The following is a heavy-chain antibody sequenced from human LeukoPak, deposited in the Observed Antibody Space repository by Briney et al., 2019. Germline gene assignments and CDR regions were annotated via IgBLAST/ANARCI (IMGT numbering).Heavy chain of an antibody. CDR1: GYSISSGYY. CDR2: IYHSGST. D-gene: IGHD4-23*01. V-gene: IGHV4-38-2*02. J-gene: IGHJ5*02. Sequence: SETLSLTCTVSGYSISSGYYWGWIRQPPGKGLEWIGSIYHSGSTNYNPSLKSRVTISVDTSKNQFSLKLSSVTAADTAVYYCARDRSWATVGNWFDPWGQGTLVTVSS. CDR3: ARDRSWATVGNWFDP.